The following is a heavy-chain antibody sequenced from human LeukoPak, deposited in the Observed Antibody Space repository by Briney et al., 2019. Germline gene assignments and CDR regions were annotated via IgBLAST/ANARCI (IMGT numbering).Heavy chain of an antibody. J-gene: IGHJ4*02. Sequence: GGSLRLSCAASGFTFSSYGMHWVRQAPGKGLEWVAFIRYDGSNKYYADPVKGRFTISRDNSKNTLYLQMNSLRAEDTAVYYCAKTRPTIAAAGPFDYWGQGTLVTVSS. CDR2: IRYDGSNK. V-gene: IGHV3-30*02. CDR1: GFTFSSYG. CDR3: AKTRPTIAAAGPFDY. D-gene: IGHD6-13*01.